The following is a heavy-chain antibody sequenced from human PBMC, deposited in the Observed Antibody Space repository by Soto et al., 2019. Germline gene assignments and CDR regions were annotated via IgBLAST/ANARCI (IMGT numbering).Heavy chain of an antibody. CDR1: GISFSNYW. CDR3: ASDEVYGSGSCNI. J-gene: IGHJ3*02. D-gene: IGHD3-10*01. V-gene: IGHV3-74*01. CDR2: IIGDGSGA. Sequence: EVQLVESGGGLVQPGGSLRLSCAASGISFSNYWMHWVRQVPGKGLEWVSRIIGDGSGANYADSVKGRFTISRDNAKNKLYLQMSSLRAEDTDVYYCASDEVYGSGSCNIWGQGTVVIVSS.